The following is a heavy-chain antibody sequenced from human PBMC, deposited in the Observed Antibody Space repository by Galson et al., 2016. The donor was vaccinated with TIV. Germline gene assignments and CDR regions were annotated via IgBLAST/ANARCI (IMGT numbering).Heavy chain of an antibody. V-gene: IGHV4-38-2*02. CDR2: IYESGTT. D-gene: IGHD4-17*01. CDR1: GYSIKSGYF. Sequence: SETLSLTCAVSGYSIKSGYFWGWIRQPPGKGLQWIGSIYESGTTYSNPSLKSRLTMSVDSSKNQFSLKLSSVTAADTAAYYCMREGSTVTMHHYFGMDVWGQGTTVTVSS. CDR3: MREGSTVTMHHYFGMDV. J-gene: IGHJ6*02.